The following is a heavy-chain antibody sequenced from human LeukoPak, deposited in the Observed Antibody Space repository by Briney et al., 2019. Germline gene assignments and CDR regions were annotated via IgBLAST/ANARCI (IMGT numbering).Heavy chain of an antibody. D-gene: IGHD1-26*01. CDR3: ASLPIVGATFFDY. J-gene: IGHJ4*02. V-gene: IGHV3-7*01. CDR1: GFDFSTQW. Sequence: PGGSLRLSCAASGFDFSTQWMSWVRQAPGKGLEWVAIVNQGATQKYYADSVKGRFTISRDNAENSLYLQMNSLRAEDTAVYYCASLPIVGATFFDYWGQGTLVTVSS. CDR2: VNQGATQK.